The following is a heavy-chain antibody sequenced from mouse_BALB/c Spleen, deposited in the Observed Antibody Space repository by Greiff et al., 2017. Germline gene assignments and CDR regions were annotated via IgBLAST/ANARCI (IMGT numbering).Heavy chain of an antibody. CDR3: ARVGNYGYWYFDV. CDR2: ISSGGST. Sequence: EVKVVESGGGLVKPGGSLKLSCAASGFTFSSYAMSWVRQTPEKRLEWVASISSGGSTYYPDSVKGRFTISRDNARNILYLQMSSLRSEDTAMYYCARVGNYGYWYFDVWGAGTTVTVSS. CDR1: GFTFSSYA. D-gene: IGHD2-1*01. V-gene: IGHV5-6-5*01. J-gene: IGHJ1*01.